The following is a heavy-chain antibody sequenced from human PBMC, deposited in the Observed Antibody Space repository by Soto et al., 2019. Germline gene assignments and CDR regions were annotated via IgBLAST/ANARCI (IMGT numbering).Heavy chain of an antibody. CDR1: GFSLSTSGVG. CDR3: AHSPALIAVAVGNWFDP. D-gene: IGHD6-19*01. CDR2: IYWNDDK. V-gene: IGHV2-5*01. Sequence: VSGPTLVNPTQTLTLTCTFSGFSLSTSGVGVGWIRQPPGKALEWLALIYWNDDKRYSPSLKSRLTITKDTSKNQVVLTMTNMDPVDTATYYCAHSPALIAVAVGNWFDPWGQGTLVTVSS. J-gene: IGHJ5*02.